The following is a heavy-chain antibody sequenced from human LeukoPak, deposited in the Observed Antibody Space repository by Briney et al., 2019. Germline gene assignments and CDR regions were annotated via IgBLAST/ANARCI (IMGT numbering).Heavy chain of an antibody. CDR3: ARAYGSGGTRGKNAFDI. CDR1: GYTFTSYY. V-gene: IGHV1-46*01. D-gene: IGHD3-10*01. Sequence: ASVKVSCKASGYTFTSYYMHWVRQAPGQGLEWMGIINPSGGSTSYAQKFQGRVTMTRDTSTSTVYMELSSLRSEDTAVYYCARAYGSGGTRGKNAFDIWGQGTMVTVSS. J-gene: IGHJ3*02. CDR2: INPSGGST.